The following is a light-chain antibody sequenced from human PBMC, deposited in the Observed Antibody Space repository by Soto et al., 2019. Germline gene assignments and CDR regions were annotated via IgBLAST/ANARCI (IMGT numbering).Light chain of an antibody. Sequence: EIVLTQSPGTLSLSPGERATLSCRASQSVYSRYLAWYQQKPGQAPRLLIYGASTRATGIPERFSGSGSETDFTLTFNRLEPEDFAVYYCQQYGSSPPWTFGQGTKVDI. V-gene: IGKV3-20*01. CDR1: QSVYSRY. CDR2: GAS. J-gene: IGKJ1*01. CDR3: QQYGSSPPWT.